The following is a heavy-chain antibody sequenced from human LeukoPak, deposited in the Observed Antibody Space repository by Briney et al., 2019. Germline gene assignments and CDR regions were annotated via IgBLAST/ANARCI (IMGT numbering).Heavy chain of an antibody. CDR1: GYRFTNYW. CDR2: IYPGDSNT. CDR3: ARRVVNNRNWYFNL. Sequence: GESLKISCKGSGYRFTNYWIGWVRQMPGKGLEWMGIIYPGDSNTRYSPSFQGQVTISADKSVNTAYVQWSSLKASDTAMYYCARRVVNNRNWYFNLWGRGTLVTVSS. D-gene: IGHD4-23*01. J-gene: IGHJ2*01. V-gene: IGHV5-51*01.